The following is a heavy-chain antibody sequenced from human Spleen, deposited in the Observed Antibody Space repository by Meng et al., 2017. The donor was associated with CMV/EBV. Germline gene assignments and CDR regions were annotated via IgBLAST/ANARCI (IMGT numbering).Heavy chain of an antibody. D-gene: IGHD5-18*01. Sequence: ASVKVSCKSSGYAFTGYYMHWVRQAPGQGLEWMGWINPNSGGTKYVQKFQGRVTMTRDTSISTAYMELSSLRSEDTAVYYRATVGYSHPAPYYYGMDVWGQGTTVTVSS. CDR2: INPNSGGT. CDR1: GYAFTGYY. V-gene: IGHV1-2*02. J-gene: IGHJ6*02. CDR3: ATVGYSHPAPYYYGMDV.